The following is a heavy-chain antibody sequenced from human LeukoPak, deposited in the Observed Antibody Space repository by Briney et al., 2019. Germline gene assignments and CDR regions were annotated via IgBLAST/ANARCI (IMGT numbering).Heavy chain of an antibody. CDR1: GGSISSYY. CDR3: ARLSNYDILTGNSWFDS. J-gene: IGHJ5*01. V-gene: IGHV4-59*08. Sequence: PSETLSLTCTVSGGSISSYYWTWIRQPPGKALEWIGYIYYSGSTNYNPSLKSRATISVDRSKTQFILKLRSVAAADTAVYYCARLSNYDILTGNSWFDSWGQGTLVTVSS. D-gene: IGHD3-9*01. CDR2: IYYSGST.